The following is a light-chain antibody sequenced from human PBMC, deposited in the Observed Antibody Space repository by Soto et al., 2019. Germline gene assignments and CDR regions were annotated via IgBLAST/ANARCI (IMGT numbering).Light chain of an antibody. V-gene: IGLV4-60*02. Sequence: QPVLTQSSSASASLGSSVKLTCTLSSGHSSDIIAWHQQQPGKAPRYLMKLEGSGSYNKGSGVPDRFSGSSSGADRYLTISNLQFEDAADYYCETWDSNTHTVFGGGTKVTVL. CDR2: LEGSGSY. J-gene: IGLJ3*02. CDR3: ETWDSNTHTV. CDR1: SGHSSDI.